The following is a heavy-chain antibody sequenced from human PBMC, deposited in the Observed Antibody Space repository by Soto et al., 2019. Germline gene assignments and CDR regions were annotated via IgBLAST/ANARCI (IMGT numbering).Heavy chain of an antibody. D-gene: IGHD1-26*01. CDR1: GGSISSGGYY. J-gene: IGHJ4*02. V-gene: IGHV4-31*03. CDR3: AREGGIVGATAADY. CDR2: LYYSGST. Sequence: QVQLQESGPGLVKPSQTLSLTCTVSGGSISSGGYYWSWIRQHPGKGLEWIGYLYYSGSTYYNPYLKRRVTISVDTSKNQFSLKLSSVTAADTAVYYCAREGGIVGATAADYWGQGTLVTVSS.